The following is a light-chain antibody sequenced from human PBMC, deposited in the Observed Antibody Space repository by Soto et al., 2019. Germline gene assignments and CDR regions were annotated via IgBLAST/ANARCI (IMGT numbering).Light chain of an antibody. CDR2: SND. J-gene: IGLJ3*02. V-gene: IGLV1-44*01. CDR1: SSNIGSHT. Sequence: QSLLTQPPSASGTPGQRVTISCSGSSSNIGSHTVNWYQQLPGTAPKLLIYSNDQRPSGVPDRFSGSKSGTSASLAISGLQSEDEADYFCAAWDDSLNALFGGGTQLTVL. CDR3: AAWDDSLNAL.